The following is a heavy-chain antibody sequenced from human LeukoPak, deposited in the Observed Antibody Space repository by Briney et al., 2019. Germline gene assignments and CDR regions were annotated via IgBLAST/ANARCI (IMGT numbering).Heavy chain of an antibody. CDR3: TKDPGTDYGDYDGGHFDY. D-gene: IGHD4-17*01. CDR1: GFTFDDYA. Sequence: PGRSLRLSCAASGFTFDDYAMHWVRQAPGKGLEWVSGISWNSGSIGYADSVKGRFTISRDNAKNSLFLQMNSLRAEDTALYYCTKDPGTDYGDYDGGHFDYWGQGTLVTVSS. J-gene: IGHJ4*02. V-gene: IGHV3-9*01. CDR2: ISWNSGSI.